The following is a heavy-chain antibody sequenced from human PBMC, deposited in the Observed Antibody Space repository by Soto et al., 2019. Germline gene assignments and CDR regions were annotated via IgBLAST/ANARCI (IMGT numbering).Heavy chain of an antibody. CDR2: ISAYNGNT. V-gene: IGHV1-18*04. CDR1: GYTFTGYG. CDR3: ARLGNERERLGYWYAFDT. J-gene: IGHJ3*02. Sequence: ALVXVSCKAFGYTFTGYGIIWVRQAPGQGLEWMGWISAYNGNTNYAQKLQGRVTMTTDTSTSTAYMELRRMRSDDTAVYYCARLGNERERLGYWYAFDTWGQGTMVTVS. D-gene: IGHD3-22*01.